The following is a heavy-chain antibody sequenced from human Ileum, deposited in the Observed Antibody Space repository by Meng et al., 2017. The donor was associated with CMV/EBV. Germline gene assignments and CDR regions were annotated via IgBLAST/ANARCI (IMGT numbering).Heavy chain of an antibody. CDR2: INTRDSNT. CDR1: GYSVTSYW. CDR3: ARKQVVTPYNWFDP. D-gene: IGHD4-23*01. J-gene: IGHJ5*02. Sequence: GSGYSVTSYWIGWVRQMPGEGLEWMGIINTRDSNTRYSPSLQDQVTISADKSISTAYLQWSRLKASDTAMYYCARKQVVTPYNWFDPWGQGTLVTVSS. V-gene: IGHV5-51*01.